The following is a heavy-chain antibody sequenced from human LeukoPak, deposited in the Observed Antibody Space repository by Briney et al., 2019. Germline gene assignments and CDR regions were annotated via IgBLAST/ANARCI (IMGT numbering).Heavy chain of an antibody. CDR3: ARGPRLGTTGTTAYTMDV. V-gene: IGHV3-21*06. Sequence: PGESLRLSCAASGFSFTSYTMNWVRQAPGKGLEWVSSISSSSTYTHYADSVKGRFTISRDNAKNSLYLQMNSLRAEDTAVYYCARGPRLGTTGTTAYTMDVWGKGTTVTVSS. CDR1: GFSFTSYT. CDR2: ISSSSTYT. D-gene: IGHD1-1*01. J-gene: IGHJ6*04.